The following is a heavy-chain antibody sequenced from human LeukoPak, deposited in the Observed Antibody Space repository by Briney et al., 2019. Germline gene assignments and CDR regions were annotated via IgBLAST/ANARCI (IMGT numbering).Heavy chain of an antibody. J-gene: IGHJ4*02. V-gene: IGHV3-30*02. CDR3: ARATRAGYFDY. Sequence: GGSLRLSCVASEFTFSSYGMHWVRQAPGKGLEWVAYIRYDGSDRYYADSVKGRFTISRDNAKNSLYLQMNSLRAEDTAVYYCARATRAGYFDYWGQGTLVIVSS. CDR2: IRYDGSDR. D-gene: IGHD5-12*01. CDR1: EFTFSSYG.